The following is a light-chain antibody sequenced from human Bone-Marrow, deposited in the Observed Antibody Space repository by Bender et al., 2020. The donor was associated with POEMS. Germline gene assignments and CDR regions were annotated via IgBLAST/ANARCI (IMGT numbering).Light chain of an antibody. CDR2: EGS. V-gene: IGLV2-23*01. J-gene: IGLJ1*01. CDR1: SSDVGSYNL. Sequence: QSALTQPASVSGSPGQSITISCTGTSSDVGSYNLVSWYQQHPGKAPKLMIYEGSKRPSGVSNRFSGSKSGNTASLTISGLQAEDEADYYCCSYSGVGFFGAGTKVTVL. CDR3: CSYSGVGF.